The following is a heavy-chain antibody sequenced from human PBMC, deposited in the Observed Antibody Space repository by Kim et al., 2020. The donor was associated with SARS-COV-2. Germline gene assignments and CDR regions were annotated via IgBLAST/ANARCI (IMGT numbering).Heavy chain of an antibody. CDR1: GGTFSSYA. CDR2: IIPIFGTA. J-gene: IGHJ4*02. Sequence: SVKVSCKASGGTFSSYAISWVRQAPGQGLEWMGGIIPIFGTANYAQKFQGRVTITADESTSTAYMELSSLRSEDTAVYYCASTYSSGWYRNWEGTDYWGQGTLVTVSS. V-gene: IGHV1-69*13. D-gene: IGHD6-19*01. CDR3: ASTYSSGWYRNWEGTDY.